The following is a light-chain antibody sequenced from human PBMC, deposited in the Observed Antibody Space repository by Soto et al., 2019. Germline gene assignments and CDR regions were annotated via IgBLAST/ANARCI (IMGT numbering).Light chain of an antibody. J-gene: IGKJ5*01. CDR3: QQYTGPPTT. Sequence: EIILPQSPDTLSLSPGARATLSCRASQTVSSNYLAWCQQRPGQAPRLLIYGASTRAAGIPDRFSGSGSGTDFTLTITRLEPEDSAVYFCQQYTGPPTTVGQGTRLEIK. V-gene: IGKV3-20*01. CDR1: QTVSSNY. CDR2: GAS.